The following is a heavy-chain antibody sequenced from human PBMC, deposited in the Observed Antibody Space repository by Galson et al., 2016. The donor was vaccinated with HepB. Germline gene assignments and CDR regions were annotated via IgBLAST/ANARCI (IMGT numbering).Heavy chain of an antibody. D-gene: IGHD5-12*01. V-gene: IGHV3-7*01. CDR2: IKQDAHLK. J-gene: IGHJ3*02. Sequence: SLRLSCAGSEFTFSTYELYWVRQAPGKGLEWVATIKQDAHLKYYVGSVKGRFTISRDNAKNSLYLQMNSLRDEDTAVYYCARDGYNGHDKDGFDMWGQGTMVTVSS. CDR3: ARDGYNGHDKDGFDM. CDR1: EFTFSTYE.